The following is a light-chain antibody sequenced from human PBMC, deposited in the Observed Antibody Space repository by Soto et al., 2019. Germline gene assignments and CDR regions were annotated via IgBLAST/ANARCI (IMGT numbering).Light chain of an antibody. J-gene: IGKJ5*01. Sequence: DIQITQSPSTLSASVGDRVTMYCRARQSIGRFLAWYQHQPGQAPKLLIYDASTSESGVPSRLSGSGSGTEFTLTIRSLQPDDDATYYCQQYSSLVTFGQGTRLEI. CDR1: QSIGRF. CDR2: DAS. V-gene: IGKV1-5*01. CDR3: QQYSSLVT.